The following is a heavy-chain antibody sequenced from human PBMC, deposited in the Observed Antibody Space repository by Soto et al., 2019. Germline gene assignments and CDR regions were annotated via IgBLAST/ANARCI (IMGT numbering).Heavy chain of an antibody. Sequence: QVQLVQSGAEVKKPGSSVKVSCKASCYTFTNFGISWVRQAPGQGREWMGWISAYNGNTNYSQNFQGRVTMTTDTSTSTAYMELRSLRSEDTAVYYCARGGTPIDSGGQGTLVTFSS. CDR1: CYTFTNFG. J-gene: IGHJ4*02. CDR3: ARGGTPIDS. V-gene: IGHV1-18*01. D-gene: IGHD3-16*01. CDR2: ISAYNGNT.